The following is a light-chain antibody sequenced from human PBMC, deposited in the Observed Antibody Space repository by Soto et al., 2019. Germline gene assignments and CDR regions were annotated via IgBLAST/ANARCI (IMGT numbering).Light chain of an antibody. CDR2: GTY. CDR3: QQYGTSPPVYT. CDR1: QSISSTY. V-gene: IGKV3-20*01. Sequence: EIVLTQSPGTLSLSPGERATLSCRTSQSISSTYLAWYQQKPGQAPRLLIYGTYSRATGIPDRFSGSGSGRHFTLTISRLEPEDFAVYYCQQYGTSPPVYTFGQGTKLEIK. J-gene: IGKJ2*01.